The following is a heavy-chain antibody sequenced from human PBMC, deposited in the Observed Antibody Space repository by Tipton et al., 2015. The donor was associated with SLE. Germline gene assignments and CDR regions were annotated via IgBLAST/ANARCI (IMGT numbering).Heavy chain of an antibody. CDR1: GGSISGSSYY. Sequence: TLSLTCSVSGGSISGSSYYWGWIRQPPGKGLEWIGSIYYSGSTYYNPSLKSRVTMSIDTSKNEISLKLSFVTAADTALYYCAKRGVVGATRWFDPWGQGTLVTVSS. D-gene: IGHD1-26*01. CDR2: IYYSGST. V-gene: IGHV4-39*01. J-gene: IGHJ5*02. CDR3: AKRGVVGATRWFDP.